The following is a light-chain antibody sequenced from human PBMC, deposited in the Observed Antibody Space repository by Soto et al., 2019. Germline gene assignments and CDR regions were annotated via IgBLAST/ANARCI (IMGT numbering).Light chain of an antibody. CDR3: SSYTSSSTLSYV. CDR1: SSDVGGYNY. CDR2: EVS. V-gene: IGLV2-14*01. J-gene: IGLJ1*01. Sequence: QSARTQPASVSGSPGQSITISCTGTSSDVGGYNYVSWYQQHPGKAPKLMIYEVSNRPSGVSNRFSGSKSGNTASLTTSGLQAEDEADYYCSSYTSSSTLSYVFGTGTKVTVL.